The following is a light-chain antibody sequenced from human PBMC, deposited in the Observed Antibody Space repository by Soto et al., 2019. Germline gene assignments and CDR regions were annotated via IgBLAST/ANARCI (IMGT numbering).Light chain of an antibody. CDR3: QTGGTGTLV. Sequence: QLVLTQSPSASASLGASVKLTCTLSSGHSSYAIAWHQQQPEKGPRYLMKLNSDGSHSKGDGIPDRFSSSSSGAERYLTISSLQSEYEADYYCQTGGTGTLVFGGGTKLTVL. V-gene: IGLV4-69*01. CDR1: SGHSSYA. CDR2: LNSDGSH. J-gene: IGLJ3*02.